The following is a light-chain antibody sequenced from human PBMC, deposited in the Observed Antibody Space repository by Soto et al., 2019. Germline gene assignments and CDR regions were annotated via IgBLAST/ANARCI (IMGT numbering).Light chain of an antibody. Sequence: DMGMRRYIGTRCVSPGGRVTRTCRASQSVDVNLAWYQQRAGQAPRLLVYGASTKATDMPGRFSGRGSGTEFTLTINNLQSEDFAVYYCQQYRNWPRPFGQVTKVDIK. CDR3: QQYRNWPRP. CDR1: QSVDVN. V-gene: IGKV3-15*01. CDR2: GAS. J-gene: IGKJ1*01.